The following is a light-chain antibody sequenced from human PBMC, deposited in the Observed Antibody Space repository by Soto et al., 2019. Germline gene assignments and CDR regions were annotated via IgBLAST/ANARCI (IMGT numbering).Light chain of an antibody. CDR2: VNSDGSH. Sequence: QLVLTQSPSASASLGASVKLTCTLSSGHSNYAIAWHQQQPEKGPRYLMKVNSDGSHNKGGGIPDRFSGSNSGAERFLTISSLQSEDEADYYCQTWGTGVVFGGGTKLTVL. CDR1: SGHSNYA. J-gene: IGLJ2*01. V-gene: IGLV4-69*01. CDR3: QTWGTGVV.